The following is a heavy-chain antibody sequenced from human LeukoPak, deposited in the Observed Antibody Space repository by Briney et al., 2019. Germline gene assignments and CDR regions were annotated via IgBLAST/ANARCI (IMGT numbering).Heavy chain of an antibody. D-gene: IGHD6-13*01. CDR3: ARDRDRAAAAGTLGYGMDV. J-gene: IGHJ6*02. CDR1: GYTFTGYY. CDR2: INPNSGGT. V-gene: IGHV1-2*04. Sequence: GASVKVSCKASGYTFTGYYMHWVRQAPGQGFEWMGWINPNSGGTNYAQKFQGWVTMTRDTSISTAYMELSRLRSDDTAVYYCARDRDRAAAAGTLGYGMDVWGQGTTVTVSS.